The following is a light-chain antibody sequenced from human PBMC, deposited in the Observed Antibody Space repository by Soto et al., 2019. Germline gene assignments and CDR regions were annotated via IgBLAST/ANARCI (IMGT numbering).Light chain of an antibody. V-gene: IGKV1-33*01. CDR3: QQYDSFPYT. Sequence: DIQMTQSPSSLSACVGDRVTITCQARQNINNYLNWFQQKPGKAPKLLIYDASNSETGVPSRFSGRGAGPDFTFTISSLQPEDIATYYCQQYDSFPYTFGQRTTLEIK. CDR2: DAS. J-gene: IGKJ2*01. CDR1: QNINNY.